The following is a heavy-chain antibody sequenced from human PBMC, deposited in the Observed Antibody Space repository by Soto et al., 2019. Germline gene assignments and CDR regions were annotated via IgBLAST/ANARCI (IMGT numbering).Heavy chain of an antibody. CDR1: GFSLSNARMG. D-gene: IGHD2-8*01. J-gene: IGHJ5*02. CDR3: ARIWNDIPHNWFDP. CDR2: IFSNDEK. V-gene: IGHV2-26*01. Sequence: QGTLKESGPVLVQPTETLTLTCTVSGFSLSNARMGVSWIRHPPGKALEWLAHIFSNDEKSYSTSLKSRLTISKDTSKSQVVLTMTNMGPVDTATYYCARIWNDIPHNWFDPWGQGTLVTVSS.